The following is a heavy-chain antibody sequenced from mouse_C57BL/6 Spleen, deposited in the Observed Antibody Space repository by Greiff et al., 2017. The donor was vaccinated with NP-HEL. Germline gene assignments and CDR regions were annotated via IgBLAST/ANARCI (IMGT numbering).Heavy chain of an antibody. Sequence: VQLQQPGAELVKPGASVKMSCKASGYTFTSYWITWVKQRPGQGLEWIGDIYPGSGSTNYNEKFKSKATLTVDTSSSTAYMQLSSLTSEDSAVYYCARATTVVAEGYYFDYWGQGTTLTVSS. CDR3: ARATTVVAEGYYFDY. J-gene: IGHJ2*01. D-gene: IGHD1-1*01. V-gene: IGHV1-55*01. CDR1: GYTFTSYW. CDR2: IYPGSGST.